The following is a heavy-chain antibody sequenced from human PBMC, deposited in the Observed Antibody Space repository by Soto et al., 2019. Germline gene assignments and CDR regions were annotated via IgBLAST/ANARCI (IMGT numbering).Heavy chain of an antibody. Sequence: QVQLVQSGVEVKKPGSSVKVSCKASGGTLNSYAIDWVRQAPGQGLEWMGGIIPIFGNTYYAKRLQSRVKRTVDRHTRTAYKETSTLTSDHTAVDYCARGTVSGREYSFYCYGMDVWGQGTTVIVS. CDR3: ARGTVSGREYSFYCYGMDV. J-gene: IGHJ6*02. CDR1: GGTLNSYA. CDR2: IIPIFGNT. V-gene: IGHV1-69*14. D-gene: IGHD5-12*01.